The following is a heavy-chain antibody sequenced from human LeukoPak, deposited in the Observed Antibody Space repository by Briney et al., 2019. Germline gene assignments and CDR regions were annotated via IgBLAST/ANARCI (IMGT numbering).Heavy chain of an antibody. CDR2: IYNSVTT. J-gene: IGHJ4*02. D-gene: IGHD3-10*01. Sequence: SETLSLTCTVSGGSINSRNLYWAWIRQPPGKGLEWIGYIYNSVTTNYNPSLTSRVTISVDTSKNQLSLKLSSATAADTAVYYCARGARSSDYWGQGTLVTVSS. V-gene: IGHV4-61*01. CDR1: GGSINSRNLY. CDR3: ARGARSSDY.